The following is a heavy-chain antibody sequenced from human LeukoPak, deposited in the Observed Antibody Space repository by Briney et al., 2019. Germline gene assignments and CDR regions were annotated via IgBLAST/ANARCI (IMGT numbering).Heavy chain of an antibody. J-gene: IGHJ4*02. V-gene: IGHV1-69*13. D-gene: IGHD3-22*01. CDR3: ARRDSSGYLVDY. Sequence: ASVKVSCKASGGTFSSYAISWVRQAPGQGLEWMGGIIPIFGTANYAQKFQGRVTITADESTSTAYMELSSLRSEDTAVYYCARRDSSGYLVDYWGQGTLVIVSS. CDR2: IIPIFGTA. CDR1: GGTFSSYA.